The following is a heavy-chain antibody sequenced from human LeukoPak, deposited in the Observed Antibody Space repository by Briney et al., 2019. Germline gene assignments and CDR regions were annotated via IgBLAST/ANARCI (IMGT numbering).Heavy chain of an antibody. V-gene: IGHV4-4*07. CDR1: GGSISSYY. CDR2: IYTSRST. CDR3: AREGGIGFDP. Sequence: SETLSLXCTVSGGSISSYYWSWIRQPAGKVLEWIGRIYTSRSTNYNPSLKSRVTMSVDTSKNQFSLKLSSVTAADTAVYYCAREGGIGFDPWGQGTLVTVSS. J-gene: IGHJ5*02. D-gene: IGHD3-16*01.